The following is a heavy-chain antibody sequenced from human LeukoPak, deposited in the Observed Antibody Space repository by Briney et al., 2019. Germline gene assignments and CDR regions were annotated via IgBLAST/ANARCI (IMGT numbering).Heavy chain of an antibody. CDR1: GYTFTSYG. Sequence: REASVKVSCKASGYTFTSYGISWVRQAPGQGLEWMGWISAYNGNTNYAQKLQGRVTITRDTSANTAYVELSSLRSEDTAVYYCAREHDFLIDYSFDYWGQGTLVTVSS. CDR2: ISAYNGNT. J-gene: IGHJ4*02. V-gene: IGHV1-18*01. D-gene: IGHD3-3*01. CDR3: AREHDFLIDYSFDY.